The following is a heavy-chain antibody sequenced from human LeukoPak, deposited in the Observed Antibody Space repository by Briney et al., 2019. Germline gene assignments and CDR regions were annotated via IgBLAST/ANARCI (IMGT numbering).Heavy chain of an antibody. V-gene: IGHV4-34*01. J-gene: IGHJ3*02. CDR1: GGSFSGYY. D-gene: IGHD5-24*01. CDR2: INHSGST. Sequence: SETLSLTCAVYGGSFSGYYWSWIRQPPGKGLEWIGEINHSGSTNYNPSLKSRVTISVDTSKNQFSLKLSSVTAADTAVYYCARGREMATRAFDIWGQGTMVTVSS. CDR3: ARGREMATRAFDI.